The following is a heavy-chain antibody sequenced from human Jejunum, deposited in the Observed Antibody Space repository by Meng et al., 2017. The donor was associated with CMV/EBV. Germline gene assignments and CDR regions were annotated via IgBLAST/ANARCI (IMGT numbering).Heavy chain of an antibody. D-gene: IGHD3-3*01. CDR1: FTFNTYG. CDR2: ISFDEGRK. J-gene: IGHJ5*02. Sequence: FTFNTYGMHWVRQAPGKGLEWVAVISFDEGRKYYGDSVKGRFTISRVNLKNTLYLQMNSLRVEDTAVYYCARDPHDFWNGRNWFDPWGQGTVVTVSS. CDR3: ARDPHDFWNGRNWFDP. V-gene: IGHV3-30*19.